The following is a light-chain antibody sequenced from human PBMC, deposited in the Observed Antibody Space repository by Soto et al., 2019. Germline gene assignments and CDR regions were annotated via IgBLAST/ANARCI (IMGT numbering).Light chain of an antibody. CDR2: ATS. CDR3: QQYGNSPPT. V-gene: IGKV3-20*01. Sequence: EIGLTQSPGTLSLSPGERATLSCRASQSVSSMFFAWYQRKPGQAPRLLIFATSNRATGIPDRFSGSGSGTDFTLTISRLEPEDFALYYCQQYGNSPPTFGQGTKVEMK. CDR1: QSVSSMF. J-gene: IGKJ2*01.